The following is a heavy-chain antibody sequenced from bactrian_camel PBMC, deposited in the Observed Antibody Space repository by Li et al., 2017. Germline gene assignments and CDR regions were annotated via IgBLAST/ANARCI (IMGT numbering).Heavy chain of an antibody. V-gene: IGHV3S6*01. Sequence: HVQLVESGGGLVQPGESLRLSCVASGITFSRHDMSWVRQAPGKEVEWVAGITSLPSLFRAASYADSVKGRFTISRDDAKHAIYLQMNTLKPEDTAIYDCVADMSVGWGECPNLESHFGYRGQGTQVTVS. CDR1: GITFSRHD. CDR3: VADMSVGWGECPNLESHFGY. D-gene: IGHD5*01. J-gene: IGHJ6*01. CDR2: ITSLPSLFRAA.